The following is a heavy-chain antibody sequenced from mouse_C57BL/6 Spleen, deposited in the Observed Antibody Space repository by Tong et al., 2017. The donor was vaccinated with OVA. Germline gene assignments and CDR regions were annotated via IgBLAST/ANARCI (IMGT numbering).Heavy chain of an antibody. CDR3: ARKREFFWYFDV. CDR2: IDPENGNT. V-gene: IGHV14-1*02. J-gene: IGHJ1*01. Sequence: EVQLQESGAELVRPGALVKLSCKASGFNIKDYYMHWVKQRPEQGLEWIGWIDPENGNTIYDPKFQGKASITADTSSNTAYLQLSSLTYEDTAVYYCARKREFFWYFDVWGAGTTVTVSS. CDR1: GFNIKDYY.